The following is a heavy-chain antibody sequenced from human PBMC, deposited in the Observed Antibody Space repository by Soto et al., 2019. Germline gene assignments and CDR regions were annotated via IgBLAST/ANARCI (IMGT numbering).Heavy chain of an antibody. CDR3: ARQTYDYDTVPHFKYVFDA. D-gene: IGHD3-22*01. V-gene: IGHV5-10-1*01. J-gene: IGHJ5*02. CDR2: IDPSDSQT. CDR1: GYSFAGYW. Sequence: PGESLQISCKGSGYSFAGYWITWVRQKPGKVLEWMGRIDPSDSQTYYSPSFRGHVTISATKSITTVFLQWSSLRASDTAMYYCARQTYDYDTVPHFKYVFDAWGQTTPATFSS.